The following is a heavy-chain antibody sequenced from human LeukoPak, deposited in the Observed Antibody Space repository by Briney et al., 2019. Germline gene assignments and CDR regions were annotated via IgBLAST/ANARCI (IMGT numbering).Heavy chain of an antibody. CDR2: ISAYNGKT. V-gene: IGHV1-18*01. Sequence: ASVKVSCKASGYTFTTYAMNWVRQAPGQGLEWMGWISAYNGKTNYAQKLQGRVTMTTDTSTNTAYMELRSLRSDDTAVYYCARDYNCRANGFCPGGYWGQGTLVTVSS. J-gene: IGHJ4*02. CDR3: ARDYNCRANGFCPGGY. CDR1: GYTFTTYA. D-gene: IGHD1-1*01.